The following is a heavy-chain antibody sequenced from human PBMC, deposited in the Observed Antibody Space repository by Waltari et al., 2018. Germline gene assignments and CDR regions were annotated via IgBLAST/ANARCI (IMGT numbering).Heavy chain of an antibody. Sequence: GWISAYNGNTNYAQKLQGRVTMTTDTSTSTAYMELRSLRSDDTAVYYCARLSYDYVWGSHDYWGQGTLVTVSS. CDR3: ARLSYDYVWGSHDY. J-gene: IGHJ4*02. CDR2: ISAYNGNT. V-gene: IGHV1-18*01. D-gene: IGHD3-16*01.